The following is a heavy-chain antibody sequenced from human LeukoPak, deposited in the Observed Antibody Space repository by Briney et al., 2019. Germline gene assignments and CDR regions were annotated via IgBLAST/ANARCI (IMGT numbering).Heavy chain of an antibody. CDR3: AREYSSGWNYFDY. V-gene: IGHV3-11*04. CDR2: ISSSGSTI. CDR1: GFTFSDYY. D-gene: IGHD6-19*01. Sequence: PGGSLRLSCAASGFTFSDYYMSWIRQAPGKGLEWVSYISSSGSTIYYADSVKGRFTISRDNAKNSLYLQMNSLRAEDTAVYYCAREYSSGWNYFDYWGQGTLVTVSS. J-gene: IGHJ4*02.